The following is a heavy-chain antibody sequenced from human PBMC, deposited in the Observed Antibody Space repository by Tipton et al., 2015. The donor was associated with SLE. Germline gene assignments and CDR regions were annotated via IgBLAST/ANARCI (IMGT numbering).Heavy chain of an antibody. CDR2: IYYSGST. Sequence: TLSLTCTVSGGSISSYYWSWIRQPPGKGLEWIGYIYYSGSTNYNPSLKSRVTISVDTSKNQFSLKLSPVTAADTAVYYCARTKLRYFDWPYNWFDPWGQGTLVTVSS. V-gene: IGHV4-59*12. CDR1: GGSISSYY. D-gene: IGHD3-9*01. J-gene: IGHJ5*02. CDR3: ARTKLRYFDWPYNWFDP.